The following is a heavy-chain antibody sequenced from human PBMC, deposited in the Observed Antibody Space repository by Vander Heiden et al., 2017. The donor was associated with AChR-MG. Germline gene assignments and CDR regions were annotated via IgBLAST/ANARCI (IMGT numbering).Heavy chain of an antibody. V-gene: IGHV1-69*06. CDR3: ARERGLLRSDYFDS. CDR2: IIPIFGTA. Sequence: QVQLEQSGGGVKKPGSSVRVSCQASGGTFSTYSVSWIRQAPGQGLEWMGGIIPIFGTAHYAQKFVGRLSIIADKSSGTVYMDLKRLTSEDTAVYFCARERGLLRSDYFDSWGQGTLVTVSS. J-gene: IGHJ5*01. CDR1: GGTFSTYS. D-gene: IGHD1-26*01.